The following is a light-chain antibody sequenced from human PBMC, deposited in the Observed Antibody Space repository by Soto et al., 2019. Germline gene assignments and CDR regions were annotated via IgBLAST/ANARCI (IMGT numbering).Light chain of an antibody. J-gene: IGLJ1*01. CDR3: TSYTPIVTLGSV. Sequence: QSVLTQPASVSVSPGQSITISCTGTSSDIGGYNSVSWYQQHPGRAPRLIIYEVTNRPSGVSNRFSASKSGNTASLTISGLQAEDEADYYCTSYTPIVTLGSVFGTGTKVTVL. CDR2: EVT. V-gene: IGLV2-14*01. CDR1: SSDIGGYNS.